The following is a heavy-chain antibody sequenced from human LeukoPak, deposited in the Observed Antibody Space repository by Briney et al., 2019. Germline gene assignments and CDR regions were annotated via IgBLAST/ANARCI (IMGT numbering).Heavy chain of an antibody. CDR2: INPNSGGT. CDR3: ARDKHIGSYTDDY. CDR1: GYTFTSYY. J-gene: IGHJ4*02. D-gene: IGHD1-26*01. V-gene: IGHV1-2*02. Sequence: ASVKVSCKPSGYTFTSYYMHWVRQAPGQGLEWMGWINPNSGGTNYAQKFQGRVTMTRDTSISTAYMELSRLRSDDTAVYYCARDKHIGSYTDDYWGQGTLVTVSS.